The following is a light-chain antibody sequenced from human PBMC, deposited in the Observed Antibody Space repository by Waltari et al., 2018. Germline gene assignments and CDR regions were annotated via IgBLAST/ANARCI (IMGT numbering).Light chain of an antibody. CDR2: SNN. V-gene: IGLV1-44*01. CDR1: NPNIGSHP. J-gene: IGLJ7*01. CDR3: ATWDDSLNAAV. Sequence: QSVLTQPPSASGTPGLRVPISCSGSNPNIGSHPVNWYQQLPGSAPKLLIYSNNQRPSGVPDRFSGSKSGTSATLAISGLQSEDEAKYYCATWDDSLNAAVFGGGTQLSVL.